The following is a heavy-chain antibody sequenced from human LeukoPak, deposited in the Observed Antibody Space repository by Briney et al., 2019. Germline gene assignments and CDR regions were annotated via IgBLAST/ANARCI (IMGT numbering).Heavy chain of an antibody. CDR2: INSDGSST. D-gene: IGHD6-13*01. V-gene: IGHV3-74*01. J-gene: IGHJ4*02. CDR3: ARGGPIAAAGVYFDY. Sequence: GGSLRLSCSASGFTFSHVCMAWVRQAPGKGLVWVSRINSDGSSTSYADSVKGRLTISRDNAKNTLYLQMNSLRAEDTAVYYCARGGPIAAAGVYFDYWGQGTLVTVSS. CDR1: GFTFSHVC.